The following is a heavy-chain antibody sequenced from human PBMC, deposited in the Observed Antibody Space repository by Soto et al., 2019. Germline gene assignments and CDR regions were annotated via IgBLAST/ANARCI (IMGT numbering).Heavy chain of an antibody. J-gene: IGHJ4*02. CDR1: GFTFSHYG. CDR3: ARDDDYGDNGLDY. D-gene: IGHD4-17*01. Sequence: QVQLVESGGGVVQPGRSPRLSCEASGFTFSHYGMHWVRQAPGKGLEWVAVILNDGSRQHYADSVKGRLTISRDNSKNTLYLDMNSLRVEDTAVYYCARDDDYGDNGLDYWGQGTLVTVSS. CDR2: ILNDGSRQ. V-gene: IGHV3-33*01.